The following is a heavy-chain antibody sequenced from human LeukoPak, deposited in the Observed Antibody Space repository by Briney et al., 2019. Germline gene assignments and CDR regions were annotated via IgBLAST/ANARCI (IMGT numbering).Heavy chain of an antibody. Sequence: SETLSLTCTVSGGSISSSSYHWGWIRQPPGKGLEWIGSIYYSGSTYYNPSLKSRVTISADTSKSQFSLKLSSVTAADTAVYYCARHAYPYYYDSSGLGNWFDPWGQGTLVTVSS. V-gene: IGHV4-39*01. J-gene: IGHJ5*02. CDR3: ARHAYPYYYDSSGLGNWFDP. CDR2: IYYSGST. CDR1: GGSISSSSYH. D-gene: IGHD3-22*01.